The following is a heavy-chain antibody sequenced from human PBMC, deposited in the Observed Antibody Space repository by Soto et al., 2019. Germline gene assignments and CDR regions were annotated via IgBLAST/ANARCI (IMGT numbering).Heavy chain of an antibody. V-gene: IGHV4-59*12. Sequence: KAXEALSLTCAVSGFSISSYYWSWIRQPPGKGLEWIGYIYYSGSTNYNPSLKSRVTISVDKSKNQFSLKLSSVTAADTAVYYCARDVHITMVRGVYYYGMDVWGQGTTVTVSS. CDR3: ARDVHITMVRGVYYYGMDV. J-gene: IGHJ6*02. D-gene: IGHD3-10*01. CDR2: IYYSGST. CDR1: GFSISSYY.